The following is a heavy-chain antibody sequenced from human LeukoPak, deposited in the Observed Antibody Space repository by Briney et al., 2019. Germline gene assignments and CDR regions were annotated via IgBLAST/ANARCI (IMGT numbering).Heavy chain of an antibody. CDR2: INPSGGST. Sequence: ASVKDSCKASGYTFTSYYMHWVRQAPGQGLEWMGIINPSGGSTSYAQKFQGRVTMTRDTSTSTVYMELSSLRSEDTAVYYCAREDRGRWLQYNGMDVWGQGTTVTVSS. D-gene: IGHD5-24*01. V-gene: IGHV1-46*01. J-gene: IGHJ6*02. CDR1: GYTFTSYY. CDR3: AREDRGRWLQYNGMDV.